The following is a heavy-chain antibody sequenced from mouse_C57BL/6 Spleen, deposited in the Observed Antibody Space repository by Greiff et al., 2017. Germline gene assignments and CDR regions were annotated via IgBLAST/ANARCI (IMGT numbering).Heavy chain of an antibody. Sequence: ESGPGLVKPSQSLSLTCSVTGYSITSGYYWNWIRQFPGNKLEWMGYISYDGSNNYNPSLKNRISITRDTSKNQFFLKLNSVTTEDTATYYCARWAIYDGYYGFAMDYWGQGTSVTVSS. CDR1: GYSITSGYY. J-gene: IGHJ4*01. D-gene: IGHD2-3*01. V-gene: IGHV3-6*01. CDR2: ISYDGSN. CDR3: ARWAIYDGYYGFAMDY.